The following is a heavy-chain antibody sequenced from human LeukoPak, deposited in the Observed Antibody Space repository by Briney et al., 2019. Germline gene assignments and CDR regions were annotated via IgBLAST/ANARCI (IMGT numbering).Heavy chain of an antibody. CDR2: IYPGNSDT. Sequence: GESLKISCKISGDRLTNNWIGWVRQVPGKGLEWLGLIYPGNSDTRYSPFLQGQVTFSVDTSISTAYLHWGGLKASDTAMYYCARFALTSSLDYWGQGTLVTVSS. D-gene: IGHD6-13*01. J-gene: IGHJ4*02. V-gene: IGHV5-51*01. CDR1: GDRLTNNW. CDR3: ARFALTSSLDY.